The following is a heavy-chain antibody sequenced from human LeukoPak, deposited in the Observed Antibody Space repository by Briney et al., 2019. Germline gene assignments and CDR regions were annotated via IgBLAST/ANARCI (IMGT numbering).Heavy chain of an antibody. Sequence: GGAVRLSCAGSGFTFSSYSMNWVGQAGWKGLDWVSSMSSSNSYIYYADSVKGRFTISRDNAKNSLYLQMNSLRAEDTAVYYCARDHAPYGSGSYYPDYWGQGTLVTVSS. V-gene: IGHV3-21*01. D-gene: IGHD3-10*01. J-gene: IGHJ4*02. CDR3: ARDHAPYGSGSYYPDY. CDR2: MSSSNSYI. CDR1: GFTFSSYS.